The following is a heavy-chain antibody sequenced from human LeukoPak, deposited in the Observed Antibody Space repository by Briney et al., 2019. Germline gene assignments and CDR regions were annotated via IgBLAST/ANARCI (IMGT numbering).Heavy chain of an antibody. CDR2: ISYDGSNK. Sequence: GRSLRLSCAASGFTFSSYGMHWVRQAPGKGLEWVAVISYDGSNKYYADSVKGRFTISRDNSKNTLYLQMNSLRAEDTAVYYCAKDFNDCSSTSCLLYYYYYGMDVWGKETTVTVSS. CDR3: AKDFNDCSSTSCLLYYYYYGMDV. D-gene: IGHD2-2*01. CDR1: GFTFSSYG. J-gene: IGHJ6*04. V-gene: IGHV3-30*18.